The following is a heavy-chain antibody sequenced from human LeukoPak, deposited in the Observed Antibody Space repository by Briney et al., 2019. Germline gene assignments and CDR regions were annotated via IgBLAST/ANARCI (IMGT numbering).Heavy chain of an antibody. J-gene: IGHJ5*02. CDR2: VYIRGRT. Sequence: SETLSLTCTVSRDSMCRGSYYCSWVRQHAGRGLEWLVCVYIRGRTDYNPSLKARVTISVDTSKSQFSLKLSSVTAVDTAVYYCARTDPFGSGNPCGQGTLVTVSS. V-gene: IGHV4-61*02. CDR3: ARTDPFGSGNP. CDR1: RDSMCRGSYY. D-gene: IGHD3-10*01.